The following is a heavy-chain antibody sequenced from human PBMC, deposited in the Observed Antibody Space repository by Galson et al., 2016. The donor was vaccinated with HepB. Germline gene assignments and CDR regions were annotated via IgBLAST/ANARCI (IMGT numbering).Heavy chain of an antibody. Sequence: ETLSLTCAVSGVSISSSDWWSWVRQPPGQGLEWIGQIFHTGRVNYTPSLPSRVTISIDTSNNHFSLRLTSVTAADTALYYCARQYWGGPSDYWGQGTLVIVSS. D-gene: IGHD2/OR15-2a*01. CDR1: GVSISSSDW. CDR2: IFHTGRV. CDR3: ARQYWGGPSDY. J-gene: IGHJ4*02. V-gene: IGHV4-4*02.